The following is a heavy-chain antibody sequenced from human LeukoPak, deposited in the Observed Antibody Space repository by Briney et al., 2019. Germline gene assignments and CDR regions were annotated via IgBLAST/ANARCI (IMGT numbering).Heavy chain of an antibody. Sequence: GASVKVSCKASGYTFTGYYMHWVRQAPGQGLEWMGRIIPILGIANYAQKFQGRVTITADKSTSTAYMELSSLRSEDTAVYYCARAPGYCSGGSCSLYFDYWGQGTLVTVSS. CDR2: IIPILGIA. J-gene: IGHJ4*02. D-gene: IGHD2-15*01. CDR3: ARAPGYCSGGSCSLYFDY. V-gene: IGHV1-69*04. CDR1: GYTFTGYY.